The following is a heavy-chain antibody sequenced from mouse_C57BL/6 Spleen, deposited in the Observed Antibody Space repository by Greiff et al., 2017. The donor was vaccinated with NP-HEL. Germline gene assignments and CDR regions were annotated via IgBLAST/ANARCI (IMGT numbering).Heavy chain of an antibody. CDR2: IYPGNSDT. J-gene: IGHJ4*01. CDR1: GYTFTSYW. CDR3: TNYDYDGGDYAMDY. Sequence: VQLQQSGTVLARPGASVKMSCKTSGYTFTSYWMHWVKQRPGQGLEWIGAIYPGNSDTSYNQKFKGKAKLTAVTSASTAYMELSSLTNEDSAVYYCTNYDYDGGDYAMDYWGQGTSVTVSS. V-gene: IGHV1-5*01. D-gene: IGHD2-4*01.